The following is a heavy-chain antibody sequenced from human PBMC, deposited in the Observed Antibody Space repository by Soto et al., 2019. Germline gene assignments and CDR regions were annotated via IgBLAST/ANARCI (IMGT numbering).Heavy chain of an antibody. CDR2: VYYSGAT. J-gene: IGHJ4*02. CDR3: ARDKDLQPTVWGF. V-gene: IGHV4-31*03. Sequence: QVHLQESGPGLVRPSQTLSLTCTVSGDSMATGGHYYNWIRQVPGKGLEWIGYVYYSGATHYTPSLRARATISRDTSKNQFSLRLISVTVADTALYYCARDKDLQPTVWGFWGQGIQVTVSS. CDR1: GDSMATGGHY. D-gene: IGHD3-16*01.